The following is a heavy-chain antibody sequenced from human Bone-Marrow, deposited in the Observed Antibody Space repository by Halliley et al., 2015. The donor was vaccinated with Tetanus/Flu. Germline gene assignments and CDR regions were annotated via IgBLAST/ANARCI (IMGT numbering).Heavy chain of an antibody. D-gene: IGHD1-26*01. V-gene: IGHV4-59*03. Sequence: SGGSITDFYWTWIRQPPGKGLEYIGYIYYTGDTNSNPPLRGRVTISVDTSKNQFSLKLNSVTAADTAAYYCAGSRVGGSRGLDSWGQGILVTISS. CDR3: AGSRVGGSRGLDS. CDR1: GGSITDFY. J-gene: IGHJ4*02. CDR2: IYYTGDT.